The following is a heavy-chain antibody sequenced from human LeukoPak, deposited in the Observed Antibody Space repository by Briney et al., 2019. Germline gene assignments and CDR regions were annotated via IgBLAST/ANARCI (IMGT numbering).Heavy chain of an antibody. V-gene: IGHV5-51*01. CDR2: IYPGDSDT. J-gene: IGHJ4*02. CDR3: ARLNDFWSGPIDY. CDR1: GYSFTSYW. Sequence: GESLNISCKGSGYSFTSYWVGWVRQMPGKGLEWMGIIYPGDSDTRYSPSFQGQVTISADKYISTAYLQWSSLKASDSAMYYCARLNDFWSGPIDYWGQGTLVTVSS. D-gene: IGHD3-3*01.